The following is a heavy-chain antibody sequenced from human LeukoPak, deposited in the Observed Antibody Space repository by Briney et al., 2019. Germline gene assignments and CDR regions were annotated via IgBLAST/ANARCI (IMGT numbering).Heavy chain of an antibody. J-gene: IGHJ6*02. CDR3: AKDRFGIYSGWYFDGMDV. Sequence: GGSLRLSCAASGFTFDDYAMHWVRQAPGKGLEWVSLISGDGGSTYCADSVKGRFTISRDNSKNSLYLQMNSLRTEDTALYYCAKDRFGIYSGWYFDGMDVWGQGTTVTVSS. CDR2: ISGDGGST. D-gene: IGHD5-12*01. V-gene: IGHV3-43*02. CDR1: GFTFDDYA.